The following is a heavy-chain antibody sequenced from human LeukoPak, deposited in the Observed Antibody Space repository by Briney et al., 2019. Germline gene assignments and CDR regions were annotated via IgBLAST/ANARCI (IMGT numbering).Heavy chain of an antibody. CDR1: GGSISTYY. D-gene: IGHD6-6*01. J-gene: IGHJ4*02. Sequence: SETLSLTCTVSGGSISTYYWSWIRQTPGKGLEWIGYIYYSGSTNYNPSLKSRVTISVDTSKNQFSLKVNSVTAAGTAVYYCARGTHSSSPIPLDYWGQGTLVTVSS. V-gene: IGHV4-59*01. CDR3: ARGTHSSSPIPLDY. CDR2: IYYSGST.